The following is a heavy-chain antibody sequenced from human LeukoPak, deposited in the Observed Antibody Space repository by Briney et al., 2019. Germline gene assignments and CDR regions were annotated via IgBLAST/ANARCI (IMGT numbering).Heavy chain of an antibody. D-gene: IGHD3-10*01. Sequence: GGSLRLSCAASGFTFDDHAMRWVRQAPGKGLEWVSGISWNSGGIGYADSVKGRFTISRDNAKNSLYLQMNSLRAEDTALYYCAKDPLLWFGDRGYFDYWGQGTLVTVSS. CDR2: ISWNSGGI. J-gene: IGHJ4*02. CDR3: AKDPLLWFGDRGYFDY. CDR1: GFTFDDHA. V-gene: IGHV3-9*01.